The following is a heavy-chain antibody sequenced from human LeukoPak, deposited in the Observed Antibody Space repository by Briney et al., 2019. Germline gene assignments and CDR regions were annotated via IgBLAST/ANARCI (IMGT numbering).Heavy chain of an antibody. Sequence: GGSLRLSWAGSGFTFRSYWMNWVRQAPGKGLEWLAIIKQDGTEKHYKGSVEGRFTISRDNAKNSLHLQMNSLRAEDTAVYYCAGGSGYLITSWGQGTLVTVSS. CDR1: GFTFRSYW. V-gene: IGHV3-7*01. CDR2: IKQDGTEK. D-gene: IGHD3-9*01. J-gene: IGHJ5*02. CDR3: AGGSGYLITS.